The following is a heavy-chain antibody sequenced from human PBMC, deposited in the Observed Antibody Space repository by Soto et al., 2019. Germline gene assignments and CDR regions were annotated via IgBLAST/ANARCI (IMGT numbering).Heavy chain of an antibody. CDR3: ARGSPSGGYNEY. D-gene: IGHD5-12*01. CDR1: GYTFTSYY. V-gene: IGHV1-46*01. CDR2: INPSGGST. J-gene: IGHJ4*02. Sequence: ASVKVSCKASGYTFTSYYMHWVRHAPGQGLAWMGIINPSGGSTSYAQKLQGRVTMTRDTSTSTVYMELSSLRSEDTAVYYCARGSPSGGYNEYWGQGAPVTVSS.